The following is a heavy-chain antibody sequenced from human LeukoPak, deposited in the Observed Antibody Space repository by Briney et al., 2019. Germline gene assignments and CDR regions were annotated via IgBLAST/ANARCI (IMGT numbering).Heavy chain of an antibody. Sequence: SQTLSLTCAVSGGSISSGGYSWSWIRQLPGKGLEWIGYIYHSGSTYYNPSLKSRVTISVDRSKNQFSLKLSSVTAADTAVYYCARGGRDFATSFAPWGQGTLVTVSS. CDR3: ARGGRDFATSFAP. CDR1: GGSISSGGYS. V-gene: IGHV4-30-2*01. J-gene: IGHJ5*02. D-gene: IGHD2-15*01. CDR2: IYHSGST.